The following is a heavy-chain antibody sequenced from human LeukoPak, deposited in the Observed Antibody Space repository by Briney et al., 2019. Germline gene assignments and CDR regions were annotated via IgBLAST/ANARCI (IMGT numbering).Heavy chain of an antibody. V-gene: IGHV3-30*18. CDR2: ITYDGSNK. J-gene: IGHJ4*02. Sequence: GRSLRLSCAASGFSFKDYNMHWVRQAPGKGLEWVAVITYDGSNKYYTDSVKGRFTISRDNSKSTLYLQMNSLRAEDTAVYYCAKEFIAAAGSRWGQGTLVTVSS. D-gene: IGHD6-13*01. CDR1: GFSFKDYN. CDR3: AKEFIAAAGSR.